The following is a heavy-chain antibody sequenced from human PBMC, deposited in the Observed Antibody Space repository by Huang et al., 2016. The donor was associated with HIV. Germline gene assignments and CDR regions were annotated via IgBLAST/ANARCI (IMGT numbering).Heavy chain of an antibody. CDR1: GGTFISYS. J-gene: IGHJ4*02. V-gene: IGHV1-69*13. CDR3: VRVQDTIMDR. Sequence: QVQLVQSGAEVTQPGSSVKVSCQASGGTFISYSINWVRQAPGHGLEWMGGIVPISGSAIFAQKFQDRVTITADESTIRAYMEMSSLRSEDTAMYYCVRVQDTIMDRWGQGTLVTVSS. CDR2: IVPISGSA. D-gene: IGHD5-18*01.